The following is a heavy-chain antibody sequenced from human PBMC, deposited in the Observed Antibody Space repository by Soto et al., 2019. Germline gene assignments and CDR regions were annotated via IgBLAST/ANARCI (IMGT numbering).Heavy chain of an antibody. CDR1: GFTIDDYD. V-gene: IGHV3-9*01. J-gene: IGHJ4*02. CDR2: MSWNSGSI. CDR3: AKGSGGY. D-gene: IGHD3-10*01. Sequence: EVQLVESGGGLVQPGRSLRLSCAASGFTIDDYDMNRVRQAPGKGLEWVSGMSWNSGSIGYADSVKGRFTISRYNAKNSLYLKMNSLRAEYTGLYYCAKGSGGYWGQGTLVTVS.